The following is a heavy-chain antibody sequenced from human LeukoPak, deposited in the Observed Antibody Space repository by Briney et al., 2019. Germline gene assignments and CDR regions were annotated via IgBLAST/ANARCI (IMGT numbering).Heavy chain of an antibody. V-gene: IGHV1-69*13. Sequence: SVKVSCKASGGTFSSYAISWVRQAPGQGLEWMGGIIPIFGTANYAQKFQGRVTITADESTSTAYMEVSSLRSEDTAVYYCAREGGRLGYCSGGSCSNWFDPWGQGTPVTVSS. D-gene: IGHD2-15*01. CDR1: GGTFSSYA. J-gene: IGHJ5*02. CDR2: IIPIFGTA. CDR3: AREGGRLGYCSGGSCSNWFDP.